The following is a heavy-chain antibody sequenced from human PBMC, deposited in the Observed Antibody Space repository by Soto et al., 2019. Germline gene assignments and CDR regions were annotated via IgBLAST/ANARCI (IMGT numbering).Heavy chain of an antibody. CDR1: GYTFTSYD. D-gene: IGHD6-19*01. CDR2: MNPNSGNT. J-gene: IGHJ4*02. CDR3: ARGRRGAGNDY. Sequence: QVQLVQSGAEVKKPGASVKVSCKASGYTFTSYDINWVRQATGQGLEGMGWMNPNSGNTGYAQKFQGRVTMTRNTAISTAYMELSRLRSEETGVYCWARGRRGAGNDYWGQGTLVTVSS. V-gene: IGHV1-8*01.